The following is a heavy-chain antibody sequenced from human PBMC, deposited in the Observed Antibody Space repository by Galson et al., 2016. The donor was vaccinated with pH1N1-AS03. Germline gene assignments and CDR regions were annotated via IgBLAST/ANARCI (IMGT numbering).Heavy chain of an antibody. CDR1: GFTFGSYS. J-gene: IGHJ6*02. D-gene: IGHD7-27*01. V-gene: IGHV3-48*01. Sequence: SLRLSCAASGFTFGSYSMNWVRQAPGKGLEWVSYISSSSSTIYYADSVKGRFTISRDNAKNSLYLQMNSLRAEDTAVYYCARNWGYYYYYGMDVWGQGTTVTVSS. CDR2: ISSSSSTI. CDR3: ARNWGYYYYYGMDV.